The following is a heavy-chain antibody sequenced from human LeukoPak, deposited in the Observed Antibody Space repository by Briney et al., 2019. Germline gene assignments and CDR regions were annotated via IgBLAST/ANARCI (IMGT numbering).Heavy chain of an antibody. CDR2: IIPIFGTA. CDR1: GGTFSSYA. CDR3: ARAVDTAVVSYFDY. J-gene: IGHJ4*02. Sequence: ASVKVSCKASGGTFSSYAISWVRQAPGQGLEWMGGIIPIFGTANYAQKFQGRVTITADKSTSTAYMELSSLRSEDTAVYYCARAVDTAVVSYFDYWGQGTLVTVSS. V-gene: IGHV1-69*06. D-gene: IGHD5-18*01.